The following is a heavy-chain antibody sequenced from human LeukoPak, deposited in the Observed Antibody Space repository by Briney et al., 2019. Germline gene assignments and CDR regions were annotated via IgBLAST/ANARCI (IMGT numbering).Heavy chain of an antibody. J-gene: IGHJ4*02. CDR2: INPNSGGT. CDR1: GYTFTGYY. CDR3: ARDRPYTGGWRGFDY. Sequence: GASVKVSCKASGYTFTGYYMHWVRQAPGQGLEWMGWINPNSGGTNYAQKFQGRVTITADESTSTAYMELSSLRSEDTAVYYCARDRPYTGGWRGFDYWGQGTLVTVSS. V-gene: IGHV1-2*02. D-gene: IGHD6-19*01.